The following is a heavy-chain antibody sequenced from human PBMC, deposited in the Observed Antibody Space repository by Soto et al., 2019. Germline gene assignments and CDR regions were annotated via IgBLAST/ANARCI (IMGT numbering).Heavy chain of an antibody. J-gene: IGHJ6*03. CDR1: GGSVSSYY. CDR3: ARYYYGSGSAGAYYYYYMDV. D-gene: IGHD3-10*01. V-gene: IGHV4-59*02. CDR2: IYYSGST. Sequence: SETLSLTCTVSGGSVSSYYWSWIPQPPGKGLEWIGYIYYSGSTNYNPSLKSRVTISVDTSKNQFSLKLSSVTAADTAVYYCARYYYGSGSAGAYYYYYMDVWGKGTTVTVSS.